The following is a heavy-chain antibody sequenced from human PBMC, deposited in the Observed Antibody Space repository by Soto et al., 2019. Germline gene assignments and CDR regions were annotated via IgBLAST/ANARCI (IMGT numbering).Heavy chain of an antibody. CDR2: IWYDGSNK. J-gene: IGHJ4*02. D-gene: IGHD6-6*01. CDR1: GFTFSSYG. V-gene: IGHV3-33*01. CDR3: ARDGGYSSSSKVDY. Sequence: QVQLVESGGGVVQPGRSLRLSCAASGFTFSSYGMHWVRQAPGKGLEWVAVIWYDGSNKYYADSVKGRFTISRDNSKNTLYLQMNSLRAEDTAVYYCARDGGYSSSSKVDYWGQGTLVTVSS.